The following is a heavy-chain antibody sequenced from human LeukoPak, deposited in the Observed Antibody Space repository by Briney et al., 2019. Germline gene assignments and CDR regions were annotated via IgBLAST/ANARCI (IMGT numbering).Heavy chain of an antibody. Sequence: GSSVKVSCKASGGTFSSYAISWVRQAPGQGLEWMGGIIPIFGTANYAQKFQGRVTITADESTSTAYMELSSLRTQGTVVYDCGRAAMTTVTTPPHSFYYWGQGALVSVSS. CDR1: GGTFSSYA. CDR2: IIPIFGTA. J-gene: IGHJ4*02. CDR3: GRAAMTTVTTPPHSFYY. V-gene: IGHV1-69*01. D-gene: IGHD4-11*01.